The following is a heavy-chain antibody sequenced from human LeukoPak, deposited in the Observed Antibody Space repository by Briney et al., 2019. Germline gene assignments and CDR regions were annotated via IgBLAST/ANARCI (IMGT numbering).Heavy chain of an antibody. CDR2: ISGSDSTT. CDR3: AKDLIKGSLTIEYFQH. V-gene: IGHV3-23*01. J-gene: IGHJ1*01. CDR1: GFTFSSYA. Sequence: PGGSLRLSCAASGFTFSSYAMNWVRQAPGKGLEWVSAISGSDSTTYYADSVKGRFTISRDKSKNTLYLQMDSLRAEDTAVYYCAKDLIKGSLTIEYFQHWGQGTLVTVSS. D-gene: IGHD3-10*01.